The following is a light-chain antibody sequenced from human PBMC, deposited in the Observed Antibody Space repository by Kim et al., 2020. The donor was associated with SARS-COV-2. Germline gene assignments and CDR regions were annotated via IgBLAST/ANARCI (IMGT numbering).Light chain of an antibody. CDR3: QQYNSYRT. CDR2: DAS. CDR1: QSISSW. Sequence: SASVGDRVTITCRASQSISSWLAWYQQKPGKAPKLLIYDASSLESGVPSRFSGSGSGTEFTLTISSLQPDAFATYYCQQYNSYRTFGQGTKVDIK. V-gene: IGKV1-5*01. J-gene: IGKJ1*01.